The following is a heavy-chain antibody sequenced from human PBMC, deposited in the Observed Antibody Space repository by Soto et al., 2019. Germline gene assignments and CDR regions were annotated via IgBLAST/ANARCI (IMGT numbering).Heavy chain of an antibody. J-gene: IGHJ6*02. CDR1: GGSFSGYY. CDR2: INHSGST. CDR3: ARAANYGSGSYYRKYYYYYGMDL. V-gene: IGHV4-34*01. D-gene: IGHD3-10*01. Sequence: SETLSLTCAVYGGSFSGYYWSWIRQPPGKGLEWIGEINHSGSTNYNPSLKSRVTISVDTSKNQFSLKLSSVTAADTAVYYCARAANYGSGSYYRKYYYYYGMDLWGQGTKVTVSS.